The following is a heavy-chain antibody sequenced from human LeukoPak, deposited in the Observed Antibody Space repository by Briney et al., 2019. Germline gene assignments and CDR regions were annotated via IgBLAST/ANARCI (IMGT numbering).Heavy chain of an antibody. CDR1: GFTFSSYW. D-gene: IGHD4-17*01. J-gene: IGHJ4*02. V-gene: IGHV3-7*03. Sequence: GGSLRLSCAASGFTFSSYWMSWVHQAPGKGLEWVANIKQDGSEKYYVDSVKGRFTISRDNAKNSLYLQMNSLRAEGTAVYYCARDRYGDPLFDYWGQGTLVTVSS. CDR2: IKQDGSEK. CDR3: ARDRYGDPLFDY.